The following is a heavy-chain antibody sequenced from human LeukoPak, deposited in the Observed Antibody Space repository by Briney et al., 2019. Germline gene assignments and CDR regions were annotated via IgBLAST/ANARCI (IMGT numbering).Heavy chain of an antibody. V-gene: IGHV3-23*05. D-gene: IGHD3-10*01. CDR3: ARDYKADF. J-gene: IGHJ4*02. CDR1: GFTFSTYA. CDR2: IDIYATKT. Sequence: PGGSLRLSCAISGFTFSTYAMTWVRQAPGKGLEWVSAIDIYATKTNYADSVKGRFTISRDNSKNTLYLQMNSLRGEDTAIYYCARDYKADFWGQGTLVTVSS.